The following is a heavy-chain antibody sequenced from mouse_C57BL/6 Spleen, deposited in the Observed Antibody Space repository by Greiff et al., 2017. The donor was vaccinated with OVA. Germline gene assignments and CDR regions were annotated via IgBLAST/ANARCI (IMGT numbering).Heavy chain of an antibody. V-gene: IGHV5-6*01. J-gene: IGHJ2*01. CDR2: ISSGGSYT. D-gene: IGHD4-1*01. CDR1: GFTFSSYG. CDR3: ARHGAGTRGAYYFDY. Sequence: EVQGVESGGDLVKPGGSLKLSCAASGFTFSSYGMSWVRQTPDKRLEWVATISSGGSYTYYPASVKGRFTISRDNAKNTLYLQMSSLKSEDTAMYYCARHGAGTRGAYYFDYWGQGTTLTVSS.